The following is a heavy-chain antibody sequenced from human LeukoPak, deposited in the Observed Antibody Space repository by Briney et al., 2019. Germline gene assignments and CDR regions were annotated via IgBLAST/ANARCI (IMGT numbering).Heavy chain of an antibody. D-gene: IGHD1-1*01. J-gene: IGHJ6*03. CDR3: ARDVQGYYYYYYYMDV. CDR1: GGSIRGYY. Sequence: SETLSLTCNVSGGSIRGYYWSWIRQPPGKGLEWIGSIYYSGSTYYNPSLKSRVTISVDTSKNQFSLKLSSVTAADTAVYYCARDVQGYYYYYYYMDVWGKGTTVTVSS. CDR2: IYYSGST. V-gene: IGHV4-59*12.